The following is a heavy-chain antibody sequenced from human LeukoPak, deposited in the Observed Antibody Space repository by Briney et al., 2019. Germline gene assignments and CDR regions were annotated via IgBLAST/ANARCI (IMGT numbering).Heavy chain of an antibody. D-gene: IGHD2-15*01. J-gene: IGHJ5*02. V-gene: IGHV5-51*01. CDR1: GYSFTSYW. Sequence: GESLKISCKCSGYSFTSYWIGWVRQMPGKGLEWMGIIYPSHADTRYSPSFQGQVTISADKSISTAYLQWSSLKASDTAMYYCARRAYCGGGSCYSEWVFDPWGQGTLVTVSS. CDR3: ARRAYCGGGSCYSEWVFDP. CDR2: IYPSHADT.